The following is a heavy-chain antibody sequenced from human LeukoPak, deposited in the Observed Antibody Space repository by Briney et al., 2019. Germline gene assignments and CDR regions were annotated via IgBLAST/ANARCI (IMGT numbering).Heavy chain of an antibody. CDR3: ARDHYDFWSGYFNYYYYMDV. D-gene: IGHD3-3*01. Sequence: GGSLRLSCAASGFTFSSYGMHWVRQAPGKGLEWVAFIRYDGSNKYYADSVKGRFTISRDNSKNTLYLQMNSLRAEDTAVYYCARDHYDFWSGYFNYYYYMDVWGKGTTVTVSS. V-gene: IGHV3-30*02. CDR2: IRYDGSNK. J-gene: IGHJ6*03. CDR1: GFTFSSYG.